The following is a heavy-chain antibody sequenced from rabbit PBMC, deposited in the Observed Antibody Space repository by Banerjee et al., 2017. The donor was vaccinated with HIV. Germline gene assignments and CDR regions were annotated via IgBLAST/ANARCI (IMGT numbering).Heavy chain of an antibody. Sequence: SGGGLVQPEGSLTLTCTASGFSFSSNAICWVRQAPGKGLEWIGTIYAGSSGSAYYANWVNGRFTISKTSSTTVTLQMTSLTAADTATYFCARDLTGVTGWNFNLWGQGTLVTVS. CDR3: ARDLTGVTGWNFNL. CDR1: GFSFSSNA. CDR2: IYAGSSGSA. V-gene: IGHV1S45*01. J-gene: IGHJ4*01. D-gene: IGHD7-1*01.